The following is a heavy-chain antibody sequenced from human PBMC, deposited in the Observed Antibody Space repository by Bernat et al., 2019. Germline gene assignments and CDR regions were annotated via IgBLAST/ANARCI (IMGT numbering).Heavy chain of an antibody. D-gene: IGHD2-2*01. V-gene: IGHV3-21*01. CDR2: ISSSSSYI. Sequence: EVQLVESGGGLVKPGGSLRLSCAASGFTFSSYSMNWVRQAPGKGLEWVSSISSSSSYIYYADSVKGRFTTSRDNAKNSLYLQMNSLRAEDTAVYYCARKKGPAATWGFDPWGQGTLVTVSS. CDR1: GFTFSSYS. CDR3: ARKKGPAATWGFDP. J-gene: IGHJ5*02.